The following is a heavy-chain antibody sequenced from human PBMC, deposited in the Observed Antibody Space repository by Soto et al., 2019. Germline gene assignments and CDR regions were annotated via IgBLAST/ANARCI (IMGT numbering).Heavy chain of an antibody. V-gene: IGHV4-61*01. D-gene: IGHD6-19*01. CDR1: GGSVSSGSYY. Sequence: PSETLSLTCAVYGGSVSSGSYYWSWIRQPPGKGLEWIGYIYYSGSTNYNPSLKSRVTISVDTSKNQFSLKLSPVTAADTAVYYCARGIEGWYQGRYYYGMDVWGQGTTVTVSS. CDR3: ARGIEGWYQGRYYYGMDV. CDR2: IYYSGST. J-gene: IGHJ6*02.